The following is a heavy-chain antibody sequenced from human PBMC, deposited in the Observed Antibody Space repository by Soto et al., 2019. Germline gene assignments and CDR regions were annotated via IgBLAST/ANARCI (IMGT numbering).Heavy chain of an antibody. CDR2: INHSGST. D-gene: IGHD1-26*01. V-gene: IGHV4-34*01. CDR3: ARERKGSPPWAFDI. J-gene: IGHJ3*02. Sequence: PSETLSLTCAVYGGSFSGYYWSWIRQPPGKGLEWIGEINHSGSTNYNPSLKSRVTISVDTSKNQFSLKLSSVTAADTAVYYCARERKGSPPWAFDIWGQGTMVTVSS. CDR1: GGSFSGYY.